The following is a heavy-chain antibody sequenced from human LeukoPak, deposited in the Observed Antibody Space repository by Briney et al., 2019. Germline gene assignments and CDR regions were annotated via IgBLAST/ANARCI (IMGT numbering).Heavy chain of an antibody. CDR2: ISSSGSYI. D-gene: IGHD2-15*01. CDR1: GFTFSSYS. Sequence: GGSLRLSCAASGFTFSSYSMNWVRQPPGKGLEWVSSISSSGSYIYYADSVKGRFSISRDSAKNSLYLQMNSLRAEDTAVCYCARGPQFCSGGSCYGYYFDYWGQGTLVTVSS. CDR3: ARGPQFCSGGSCYGYYFDY. V-gene: IGHV3-21*01. J-gene: IGHJ4*02.